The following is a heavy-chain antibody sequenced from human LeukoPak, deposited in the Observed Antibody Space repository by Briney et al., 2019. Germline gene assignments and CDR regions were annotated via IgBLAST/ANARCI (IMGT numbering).Heavy chain of an antibody. J-gene: IGHJ4*02. CDR3: AREEDCSGGSCYSSSIDY. V-gene: IGHV1-46*01. D-gene: IGHD2-15*01. CDR2: INPSGGST. CDR1: GYTFTSYY. Sequence: GASVRVSCKASGYTFTSYYMHWVRQAPGQGLEWMGIINPSGGSTSYAQKFQGRVTMTRDTSTSTVYMELSSLRSEDTAVYYCAREEDCSGGSCYSSSIDYWGQGTLVTVSS.